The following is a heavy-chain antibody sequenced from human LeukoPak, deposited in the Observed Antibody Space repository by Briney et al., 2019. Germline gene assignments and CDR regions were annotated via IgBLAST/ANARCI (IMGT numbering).Heavy chain of an antibody. CDR3: ARDAVVGATLTRTFDY. V-gene: IGHV1-2*02. Sequence: RASVKVSCKASGYTFTGYYMHWVRQAPGQGLEWMGWINPNSGGTNYAQKFQGRVTMTRDTSISTAYMELSRLRSDDTAVYYCARDAVVGATLTRTFDYWGQGTLVTVSS. CDR1: GYTFTGYY. D-gene: IGHD1-26*01. CDR2: INPNSGGT. J-gene: IGHJ4*02.